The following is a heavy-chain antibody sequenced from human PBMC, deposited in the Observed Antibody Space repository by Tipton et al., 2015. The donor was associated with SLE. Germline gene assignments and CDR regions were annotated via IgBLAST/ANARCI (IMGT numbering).Heavy chain of an antibody. J-gene: IGHJ5*02. CDR1: GFTVSSNY. D-gene: IGHD5-12*01. Sequence: SLRLSCAASGFTVSSNYMSWVRQLPGKGLEWMGVIYPADSDTRYSPSFQGHVTISADTSSDTAYLQWSSLKASDSAMYYCARRPSGYFPFETWGQGTLVTVSS. V-gene: IGHV5-51*01. CDR3: ARRPSGYFPFET. CDR2: IYPADSDT.